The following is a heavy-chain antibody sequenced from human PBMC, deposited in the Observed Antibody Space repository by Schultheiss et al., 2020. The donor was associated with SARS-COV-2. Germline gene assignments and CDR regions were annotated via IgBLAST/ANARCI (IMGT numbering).Heavy chain of an antibody. V-gene: IGHV4-31*03. CDR3: ASDPYVGAPFDY. J-gene: IGHJ4*02. CDR2: IYYSGST. D-gene: IGHD1-26*01. Sequence: SETLSLTCTVSGGSISSGGYYWSWIRQHPGKGLEWIGYIYYSGSTYYNPSLKSRVTISVDTSKNQFSLKLSSVTAADTAVYYCASDPYVGAPFDYWGQGTLVTVSS. CDR1: GGSISSGGYY.